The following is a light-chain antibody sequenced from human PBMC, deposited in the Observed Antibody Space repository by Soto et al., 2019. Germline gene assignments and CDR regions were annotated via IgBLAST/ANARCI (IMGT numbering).Light chain of an antibody. CDR3: QQYGASPFP. CDR2: GAS. J-gene: IGKJ3*01. CDR1: QTINYSY. V-gene: IGKV3-20*01. Sequence: EIVLTQSPGTLSLSPGERATLSCRASQTINYSYLAWYQQKPGQAPRLLIYGASSRATSIPDRFSGRGSGTDFTLTISRLEPEDFAVYYCQQYGASPFPFGPGTKVDIK.